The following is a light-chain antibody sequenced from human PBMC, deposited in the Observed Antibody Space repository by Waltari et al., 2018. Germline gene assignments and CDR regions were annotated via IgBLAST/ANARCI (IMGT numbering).Light chain of an antibody. CDR1: HSVSMY. V-gene: IGKV3-11*01. J-gene: IGKJ4*01. CDR2: DAS. CDR3: QQRSNWPLT. Sequence: SCRASHSVSMYLAWYQQRPGQAPRLLIVDASFRATGIPARFSGSGSETDFTLTISSLEPEDCAVYYCQQRSNWPLTFGGGTKVEIK.